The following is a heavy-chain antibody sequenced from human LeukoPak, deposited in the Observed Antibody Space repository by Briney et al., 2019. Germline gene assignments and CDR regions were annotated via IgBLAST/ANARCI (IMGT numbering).Heavy chain of an antibody. J-gene: IGHJ4*02. CDR2: IKQDGSEK. Sequence: GGSLRLSCAASGFTFSSYAMTWVRQAPGKGLEWVANIKQDGSEKYYVDSVKGRFTISRDNAKNSLYLQMNSLSAEDTAVYYCARPTGGYSSGWYQIEYWGQGTLVTVSS. CDR3: ARPTGGYSSGWYQIEY. V-gene: IGHV3-7*01. CDR1: GFTFSSYA. D-gene: IGHD6-19*01.